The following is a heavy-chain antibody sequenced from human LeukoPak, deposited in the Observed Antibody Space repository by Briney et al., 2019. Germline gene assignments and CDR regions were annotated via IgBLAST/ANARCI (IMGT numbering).Heavy chain of an antibody. CDR3: ATFVKGGWDYFDY. CDR1: GYGFSSYG. CDR2: ISAYSGNT. Sequence: ASVKVSCKASGYGFSSYGISWVRQAPGQGLEWMGWISAYSGNTKYAQKFQGRVTMTEDTSTDTAYMELSSLRSEDTAVYYCATFVKGGWDYFDYWGQGTLVTVSS. D-gene: IGHD2/OR15-2a*01. V-gene: IGHV1-18*01. J-gene: IGHJ4*02.